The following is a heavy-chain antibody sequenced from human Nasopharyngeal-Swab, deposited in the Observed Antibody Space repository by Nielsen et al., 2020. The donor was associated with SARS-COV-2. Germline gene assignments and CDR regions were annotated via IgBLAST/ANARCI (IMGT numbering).Heavy chain of an antibody. D-gene: IGHD6-25*01. Sequence: GESLKISCAASGFTVSSNYMSWVRQAPGKGLEWVSVIYSGGSTYYADSVKGRFTISRHNSKSTLYLQMNSLRAEDTAVYYCATYPRHDAFDIWGQGTMVTVSS. V-gene: IGHV3-53*04. J-gene: IGHJ3*02. CDR3: ATYPRHDAFDI. CDR2: IYSGGST. CDR1: GFTVSSNY.